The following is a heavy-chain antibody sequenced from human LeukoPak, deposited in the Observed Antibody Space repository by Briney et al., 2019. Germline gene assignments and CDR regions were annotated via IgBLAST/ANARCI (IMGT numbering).Heavy chain of an antibody. V-gene: IGHV4-59*01. D-gene: IGHD3-16*02. Sequence: SETLSLTCTVSGGSISSYYWSWIRQPPGKGLEWIGYIYYSGSTNYNPSLKSRVTISVDTSKNQFSLKLSSVTAADTAEYYCARDDDDYVWGSYRYWGQGTLVTVSS. CDR2: IYYSGST. J-gene: IGHJ4*02. CDR3: ARDDDDYVWGSYRY. CDR1: GGSISSYY.